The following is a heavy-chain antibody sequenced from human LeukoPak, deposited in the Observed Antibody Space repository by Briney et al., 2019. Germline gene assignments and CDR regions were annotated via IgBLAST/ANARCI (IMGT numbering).Heavy chain of an antibody. V-gene: IGHV3-21*01. CDR1: GFTFSSYW. CDR3: ARSGGPGTYHQLRYNWFDP. D-gene: IGHD3-10*01. Sequence: QPGGSLRLSCAASGFTFSSYWMHWVRQAPGKGLEWLSSITTISHYIYYAGAVRGRFTISRDNAKNSLYLQMNSLRGEDTAVYYCARSGGPGTYHQLRYNWFDPWGQGTLVTVSS. CDR2: ITTISHYI. J-gene: IGHJ5*02.